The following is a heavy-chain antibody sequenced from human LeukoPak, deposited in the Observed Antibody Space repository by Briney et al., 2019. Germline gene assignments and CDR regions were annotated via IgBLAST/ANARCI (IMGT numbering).Heavy chain of an antibody. Sequence: SETLSLTCAVYGGSFSGYYWSWIRQPPGKGLEWIGEINHSGSTNYNPSLKSRVTISVDTSKNQFSLKLSSVTAADTAVYYCARSRLGYCSSTSCRNWFDPWGQGTLVTVSS. CDR2: INHSGST. J-gene: IGHJ5*02. D-gene: IGHD2-2*01. V-gene: IGHV4-34*01. CDR1: GGSFSGYY. CDR3: ARSRLGYCSSTSCRNWFDP.